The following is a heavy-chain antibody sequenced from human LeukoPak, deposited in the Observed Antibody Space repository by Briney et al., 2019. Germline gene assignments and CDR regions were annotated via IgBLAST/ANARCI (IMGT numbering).Heavy chain of an antibody. CDR1: GFTFSSYA. V-gene: IGHV3-30*04. Sequence: PGGSLRLSCAASGFTFSSYAMHWARQAPGKGLEWVAVISYDGSNKYYADSVKGRFTISRDNSKNTLYLQMNSLRAEDTAVYYCARDGPLGDTRNAYYYYYGMDVWGQGTTVTVSS. CDR3: ARDGPLGDTRNAYYYYYGMDV. D-gene: IGHD1-1*01. CDR2: ISYDGSNK. J-gene: IGHJ6*02.